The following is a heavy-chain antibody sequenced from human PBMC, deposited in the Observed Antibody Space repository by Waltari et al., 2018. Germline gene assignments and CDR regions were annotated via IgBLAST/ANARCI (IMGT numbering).Heavy chain of an antibody. Sequence: EVQLVESGGGLIQPGGSLRLSCAASGFIVSSKYMSWVRQAPGKGLEWISVIYSGGSTYYADSGKGRFTISRDNSKNTVFLQMNSLRAEDTAVYYCAREVGDWSDALGYWGQGTLVTVSS. CDR2: IYSGGST. V-gene: IGHV3-53*01. J-gene: IGHJ4*02. D-gene: IGHD1-1*01. CDR3: AREVGDWSDALGY. CDR1: GFIVSSKY.